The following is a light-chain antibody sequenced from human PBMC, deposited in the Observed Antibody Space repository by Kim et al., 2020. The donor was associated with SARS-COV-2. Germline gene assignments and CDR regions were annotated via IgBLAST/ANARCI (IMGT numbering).Light chain of an antibody. V-gene: IGLV10-54*01. J-gene: IGLJ3*02. CDR3: SAWDSSLSAREV. Sequence: QAGLTQPPSVSKGLRQTATLTCTGNSNNVGNQGAAWLQQHQGHPPKLLSYRNNNRPSGISERLSASRSGNTASLTITGLQPEDEADYYCSAWDSSLSAREVFGGGTQLTVL. CDR1: SNNVGNQG. CDR2: RNN.